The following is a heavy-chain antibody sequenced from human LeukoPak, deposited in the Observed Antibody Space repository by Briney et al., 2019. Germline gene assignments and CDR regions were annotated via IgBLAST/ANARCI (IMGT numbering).Heavy chain of an antibody. CDR3: ARDAVDPYYYYGMDV. J-gene: IGHJ6*02. Sequence: SGGSLRLSCAASGFTFSSYGMHWVRQAPGKGLEWVAVISYDGSNKYYADSVKGRFTISRDNSKNTLYLQMNSLRAEDTAVYYRARDAVDPYYYYGMDVWGQGTTVTVSS. CDR1: GFTFSSYG. CDR2: ISYDGSNK. D-gene: IGHD6-19*01. V-gene: IGHV3-30*03.